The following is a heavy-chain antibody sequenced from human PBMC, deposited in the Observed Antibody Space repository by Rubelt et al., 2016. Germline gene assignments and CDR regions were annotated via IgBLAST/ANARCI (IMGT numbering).Heavy chain of an antibody. V-gene: IGHV3-48*04. Sequence: EVQLLESGGGLVQPGGSLRLSCTASGFTFNSYSMNWVRQAPGKGLEWVSHITSNSRTIYYADFVKGRFTISRDNAKNSLYLQMNSLRAEETAVYYCARDGRRGYDLDVWGQGTTVTVSS. CDR3: ARDGRRGYDLDV. J-gene: IGHJ6*02. CDR1: GFTFNSYS. CDR2: ITSNSRTI. D-gene: IGHD6-25*01.